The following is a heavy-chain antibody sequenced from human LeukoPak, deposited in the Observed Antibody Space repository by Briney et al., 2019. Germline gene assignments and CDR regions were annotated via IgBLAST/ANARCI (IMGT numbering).Heavy chain of an antibody. J-gene: IGHJ2*01. Sequence: GGSLRLSCAASGFAFSSYAMSWVRQAPGTRLEWVFSISGSGTSTYYADSVKGRFTISRDNSKNTLYLQMNSLRAEDTAVYYCAKGDVVAATSSFFDLWGRGTLVTVSS. CDR2: ISGSGTST. CDR1: GFAFSSYA. CDR3: AKGDVVAATSSFFDL. D-gene: IGHD1-26*01. V-gene: IGHV3-23*01.